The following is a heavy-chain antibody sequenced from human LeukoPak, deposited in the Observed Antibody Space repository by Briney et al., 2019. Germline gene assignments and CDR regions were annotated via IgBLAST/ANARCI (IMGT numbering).Heavy chain of an antibody. CDR3: ARSVLDETYYMDV. Sequence: NPSETLSLTCTVSGGAISSYHWSWIRQPAGKGLEWIGRIYTSGSTNYSPSLKSRVTMSVDTSKNQFSLKLSSVTAADTAVYYCARSVLDETYYMDVWGKGTTVTVSS. CDR2: IYTSGST. D-gene: IGHD3-16*01. V-gene: IGHV4-4*07. CDR1: GGAISSYH. J-gene: IGHJ6*03.